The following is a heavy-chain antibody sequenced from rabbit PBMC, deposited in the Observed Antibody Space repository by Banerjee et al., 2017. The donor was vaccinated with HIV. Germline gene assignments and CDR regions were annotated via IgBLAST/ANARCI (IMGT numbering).Heavy chain of an antibody. CDR3: ARGGVGSTGYTYAFDP. CDR2: ISAGSSGTT. D-gene: IGHD1-1*01. Sequence: QSLEESGGGLVQPEGSLTLTCKASGFDFSSTYYMCWVRQAPGKGLEWIGCISAGSSGTTYYASWAKGRFTISKTSSTTVTLQMTSLTAADTATYFCARGGVGSTGYTYAFDPWGQGTLVTVS. CDR1: GFDFSSTYY. J-gene: IGHJ2*01. V-gene: IGHV1S40*01.